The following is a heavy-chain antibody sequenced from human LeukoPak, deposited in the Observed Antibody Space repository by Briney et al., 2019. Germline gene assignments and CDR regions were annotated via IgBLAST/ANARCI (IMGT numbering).Heavy chain of an antibody. D-gene: IGHD3-22*01. V-gene: IGHV3-48*01. CDR3: ARKSGSSGYPFDY. CDR1: GFTFSSYW. CDR2: ITSSSNTM. J-gene: IGHJ4*02. Sequence: GGSLRLSCAASGFTFSSYWMSWVRQAPGKGLEWVSYITSSSNTMYFADSVKGRFTISRDNAKNSLYLQMNSLRAEDTAVYYCARKSGSSGYPFDYWGQGTLVTVSS.